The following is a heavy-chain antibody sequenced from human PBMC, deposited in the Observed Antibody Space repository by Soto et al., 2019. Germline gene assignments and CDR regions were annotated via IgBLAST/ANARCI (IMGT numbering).Heavy chain of an antibody. CDR1: GYTFTSYA. CDR3: ARGRGGYNYYFDY. V-gene: IGHV1-3*01. Sequence: QVQLVQSGAEVKKPGASVKVSCKASGYTFTSYAMHWVRQAPGQRLEWMGWINAGNGNTKYSQKFQVRVTITRDTSASTAYMELSSLRSEDTAVYYCARGRGGYNYYFDYWGQGTLVTVSS. CDR2: INAGNGNT. D-gene: IGHD5-12*01. J-gene: IGHJ4*02.